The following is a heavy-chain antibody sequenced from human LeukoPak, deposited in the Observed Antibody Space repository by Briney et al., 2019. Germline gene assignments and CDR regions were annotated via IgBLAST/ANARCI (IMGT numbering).Heavy chain of an antibody. CDR1: GFTLSSHG. CDR2: IRSDGSSN. V-gene: IGHV3-30*02. Sequence: GGSLRLSCAASGFTLSSHGMHWVRQAPGKGLEWVTFIRSDGSSNYYGDSVKGRFTLSRDNFKNTLSLQMNSLRAEDTAVYYCARESSVKDFDYWGQGTLVTVSS. J-gene: IGHJ4*02. CDR3: ARESSVKDFDY. D-gene: IGHD2-2*01.